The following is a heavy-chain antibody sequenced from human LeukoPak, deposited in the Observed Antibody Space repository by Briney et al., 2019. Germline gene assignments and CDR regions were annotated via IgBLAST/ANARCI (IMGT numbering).Heavy chain of an antibody. D-gene: IGHD2-15*01. J-gene: IGHJ4*02. CDR3: ARDNRRVVADY. CDR2: ISSSSSTI. V-gene: IGHV3-48*04. Sequence: GGSLRLSCAASGFTFSSYSMNWVRQAPGKGPEWVSYISSSSSTIYYADSVKGRFTISRDNAKNSLYLQMNSLRAEDTAVYYCARDNRRVVADYWGQGTLVTVSS. CDR1: GFTFSSYS.